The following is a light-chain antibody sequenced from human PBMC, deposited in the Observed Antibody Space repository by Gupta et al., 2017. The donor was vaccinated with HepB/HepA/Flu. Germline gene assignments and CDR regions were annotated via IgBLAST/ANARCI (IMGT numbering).Light chain of an antibody. J-gene: IGLJ3*02. CDR1: NYNVGNQG. V-gene: IGLV10-54*04. CDR2: RNN. CDR3: TAYDSSLIGWV. Sequence: QAGLTQPPSVSKDLRQTATLTCTGNNYNVGNQGAAWLQQHQGHPPTLLCYRNNNRPSGISERFSASRSGNTASLTITGLQPEDEADYYCTAYDSSLIGWVFGGGTKLTVL.